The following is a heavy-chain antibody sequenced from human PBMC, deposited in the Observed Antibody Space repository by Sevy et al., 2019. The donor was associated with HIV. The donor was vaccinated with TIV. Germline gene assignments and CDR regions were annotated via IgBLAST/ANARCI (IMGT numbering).Heavy chain of an antibody. D-gene: IGHD3-10*01. CDR2: LYSAGST. CDR3: ARSPGFVFDF. J-gene: IGHJ4*02. Sequence: GGSLRLSCAASGFTVSSTYMSWVRQAPGKGLEWVSVLYSAGSTNYADSVKGRFTISRDNSKNTLLLQMNSLRAEDTDVYFCARSPGFVFDFWGQGTLVTVSS. CDR1: GFTVSSTY. V-gene: IGHV3-53*01.